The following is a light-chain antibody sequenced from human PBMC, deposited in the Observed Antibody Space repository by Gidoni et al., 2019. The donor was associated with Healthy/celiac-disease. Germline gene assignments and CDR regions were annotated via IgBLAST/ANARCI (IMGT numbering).Light chain of an antibody. CDR3: QQYNNWRWT. V-gene: IGKV3-15*01. Sequence: EIVLTPSPATLSVSPGERATLSCRASQSVSSNLAWYQQKPGQAPRLLIYGASTRAPGIPARVRGSGSGTEFTLTISSLQSEDFAVYYCQQYNNWRWTFGQGTKVEIK. CDR2: GAS. CDR1: QSVSSN. J-gene: IGKJ1*01.